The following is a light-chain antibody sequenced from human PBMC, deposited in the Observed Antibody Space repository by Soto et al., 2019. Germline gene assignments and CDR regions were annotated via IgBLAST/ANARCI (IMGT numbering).Light chain of an antibody. J-gene: IGKJ1*01. CDR3: QQYNSYWT. Sequence: DIQMTQSPSTLSGSVGDRVTITCRASQTISSWLAWYQQKPGKAPKLLIYKASTLKSGVPSRFSGSRSGTEFTLTISSLQPDDFATYYCQQYNSYWTFGQGTKGDIK. CDR1: QTISSW. V-gene: IGKV1-5*03. CDR2: KAS.